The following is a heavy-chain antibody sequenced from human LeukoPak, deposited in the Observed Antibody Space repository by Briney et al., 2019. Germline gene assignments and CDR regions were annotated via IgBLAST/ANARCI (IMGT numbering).Heavy chain of an antibody. CDR1: GGSISSSNW. J-gene: IGHJ1*01. Sequence: PSGTLSLTCAVSGGSISSSNWWSWVRQPPGKGLEWIGEIYHSGSTNYNPSLKSRVTISVDKSKSQFSLKLSSVTAADTAVYYCARYTVVKSGEYFQHWGQGTLVTVSS. CDR2: IYHSGST. D-gene: IGHD4-23*01. V-gene: IGHV4-4*02. CDR3: ARYTVVKSGEYFQH.